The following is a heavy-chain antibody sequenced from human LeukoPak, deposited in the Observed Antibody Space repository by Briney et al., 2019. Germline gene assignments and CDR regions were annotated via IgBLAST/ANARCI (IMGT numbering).Heavy chain of an antibody. CDR2: VHQSGAT. J-gene: IGHJ4*02. V-gene: IGHV4-4*02. CDR3: TRESGAFSAFGF. D-gene: IGHD1-26*01. Sequence: PSVTLSLTCAVSGGSITTTNWWSWVRQPPGKGLEWIGEVHQSGATNYNPSLESRVSMSIDKSKNHLSLEVTSVTAADTAIYYCTRESGAFSAFGFWGQGTLLTVTS. CDR1: GGSITTTNW.